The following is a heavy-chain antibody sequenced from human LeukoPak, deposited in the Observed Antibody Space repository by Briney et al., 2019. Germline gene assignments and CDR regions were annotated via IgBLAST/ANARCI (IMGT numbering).Heavy chain of an antibody. CDR3: TRRIGDSSSSGIDH. J-gene: IGHJ1*01. CDR1: GFTFGGSA. V-gene: IGHV3-73*01. CDR2: IRSKANSYAT. D-gene: IGHD6-13*01. Sequence: GGSLKLSCAASGFTFGGSAMHWVRQASGKGLEWVGRIRSKANSYATAYAALVKGRFTISRDDSKNMAYLQMNSLKTEDTAVYYCTRRIGDSSSSGIDHWGQGTLVTVSS.